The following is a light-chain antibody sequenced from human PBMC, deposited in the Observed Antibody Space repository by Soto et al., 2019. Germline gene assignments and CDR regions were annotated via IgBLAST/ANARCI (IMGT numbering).Light chain of an antibody. CDR1: QSVGSN. CDR3: HQYSDWPRT. J-gene: IGKJ1*01. V-gene: IGKV3-15*01. CDR2: GAA. Sequence: EIVMTQSPATLSVSPGERATLSCRARQSVGSNLAWYQQKPGQAPRLLIYGAATRDTGIPARFSGSGSGTEFTLTISSLQSEDLALYFCHQYSDWPRTFGQGTKVEI.